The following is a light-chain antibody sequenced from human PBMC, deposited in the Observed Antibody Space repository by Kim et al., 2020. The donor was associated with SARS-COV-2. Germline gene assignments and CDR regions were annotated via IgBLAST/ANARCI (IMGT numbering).Light chain of an antibody. J-gene: IGKJ4*01. CDR1: QSVSSTY. Sequence: EIVLTQSPGTLSLSPGERATLSCRASQSVSSTYLAWYQQEPGQAPRLLIYGASSRATGIPDRFSGSGSGTDFTLTINRLEPEDFAVYYCQQYGTSPLTFGGGNKVDIK. CDR3: QQYGTSPLT. CDR2: GAS. V-gene: IGKV3-20*01.